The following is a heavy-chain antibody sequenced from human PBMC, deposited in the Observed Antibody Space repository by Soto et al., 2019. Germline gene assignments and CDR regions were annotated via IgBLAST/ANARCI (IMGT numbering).Heavy chain of an antibody. V-gene: IGHV3-30*18. D-gene: IGHD6-19*01. CDR2: ISYDGSNK. J-gene: IGHJ6*02. Sequence: GGSLRLSCAASGFTFSSYGMHWVRQAPGKGLEWVAVISYDGSNKYHADSVKGRFTISRDNSKNTLYLQMNSLRAEDTAVYYCAKDTAVATYYYYYGMDVWGQGTTVTVSS. CDR3: AKDTAVATYYYYYGMDV. CDR1: GFTFSSYG.